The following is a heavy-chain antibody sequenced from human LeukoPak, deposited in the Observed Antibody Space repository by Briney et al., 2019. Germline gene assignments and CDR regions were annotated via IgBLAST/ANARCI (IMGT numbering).Heavy chain of an antibody. V-gene: IGHV4-34*01. CDR1: GGSFSGYY. J-gene: IGHJ5*02. CDR2: INHSGST. CDR3: VRGGYSSSWYWFDP. Sequence: SETLSLTCAVYGGSFSGYYWSWIRQPPGKGLEWIGEINHSGSTNYNPSLKSRVTISVDTSKNQFSLRLSSVTAADTAVYYCVRGGYSSSWYWFDPWGQGTLATVSS. D-gene: IGHD6-13*01.